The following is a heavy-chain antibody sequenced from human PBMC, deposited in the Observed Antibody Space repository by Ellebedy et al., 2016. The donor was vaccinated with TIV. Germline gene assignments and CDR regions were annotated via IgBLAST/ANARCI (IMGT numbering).Heavy chain of an antibody. CDR2: IKEGGSEK. CDR3: AREESHPYFYDTAGYYRGWFFDL. D-gene: IGHD3-22*01. J-gene: IGHJ2*01. V-gene: IGHV3-7*01. CDR1: GFSFSNYW. Sequence: ETLSLTCAASGFSFSNYWMSWVRQAPGKGLEWVANIKEGGSEKHYVDSVKGRFTISRANAKNSLYLQMNNLRAEDTAVYYCAREESHPYFYDTAGYYRGWFFDLWGRGTLVTVSS.